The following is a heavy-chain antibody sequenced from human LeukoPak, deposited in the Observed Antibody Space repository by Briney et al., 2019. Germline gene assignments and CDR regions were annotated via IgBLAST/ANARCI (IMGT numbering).Heavy chain of an antibody. CDR2: ISSSSSYI. V-gene: IGHV3-21*04. CDR1: GFTFSSYS. D-gene: IGHD6-13*01. CDR3: AKHNGAAAGVPYYFDS. J-gene: IGHJ4*02. Sequence: PGGSLRLSCAASGFTFSSYSMNWVRQAPGKGLEWVSSISSSSSYIYYADSVKGRFTISRDNAKNSLYLQMNSLRAEDTAKYYCAKHNGAAAGVPYYFDSWGQGTLVTVSS.